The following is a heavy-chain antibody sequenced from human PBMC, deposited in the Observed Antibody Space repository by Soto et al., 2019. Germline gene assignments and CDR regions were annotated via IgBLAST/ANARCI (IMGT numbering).Heavy chain of an antibody. CDR2: IYPGDSET. CDR1: GYNFTTFW. CDR3: ARLGFPGAIYFDS. Sequence: GESLKISCKGSGYNFTTFWIGWVRQMPGKGLEWMGIIYPGDSETKYSPDFEGQVTISADRSTNTAYLQWRSLRASDTTMYYCARLGFPGAIYFDSWGLGTLVTVSS. J-gene: IGHJ4*02. V-gene: IGHV5-51*01.